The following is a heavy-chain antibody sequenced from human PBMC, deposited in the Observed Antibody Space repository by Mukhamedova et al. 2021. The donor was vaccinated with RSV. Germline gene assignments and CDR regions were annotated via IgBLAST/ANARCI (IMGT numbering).Heavy chain of an antibody. CDR2: ISHDGSFI. J-gene: IGHJ4*02. D-gene: IGHD6-13*01. CDR3: ARALSGSWYAAY. Sequence: VRQAPGKGLEWVALISHDGSFILHADSVEGRFTISRDNSKNTVYLSMNNLRVEDTALYYCARALSGSWYAAYWGQGSLVTVSS. V-gene: IGHV3-30*04.